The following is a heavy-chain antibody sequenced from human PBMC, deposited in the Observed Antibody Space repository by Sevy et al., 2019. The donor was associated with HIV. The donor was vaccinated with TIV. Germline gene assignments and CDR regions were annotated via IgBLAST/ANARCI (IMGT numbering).Heavy chain of an antibody. Sequence: GGSLRLSCAASGFTFSSYEMNWVRQAPGKGLEWISYISNSGTAMYYSDSVRGRFTISRDNSKNTLYLQMKSLRAEDTAVYYCAKGLILEWSWYGMDVWGQGTTVTVSS. CDR1: GFTFSSYE. CDR2: ISNSGTAM. CDR3: AKGLILEWSWYGMDV. V-gene: IGHV3-48*03. J-gene: IGHJ6*02. D-gene: IGHD3-3*01.